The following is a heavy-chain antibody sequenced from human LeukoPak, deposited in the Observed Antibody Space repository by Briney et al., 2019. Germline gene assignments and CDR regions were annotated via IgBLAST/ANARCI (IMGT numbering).Heavy chain of an antibody. V-gene: IGHV3-21*01. CDR3: ARVVDSSGGSCYFASGY. Sequence: GGSLRLSCAASGFTFSSYSMNWVRQAPGKGLEWVSSISSSSSYIYYADSVKGRFTISRDNAKNSLYLQMNSLRAEDTAVYYCARVVDSSGGSCYFASGYWGQGTLVTVSS. J-gene: IGHJ4*02. D-gene: IGHD2-15*01. CDR2: ISSSSSYI. CDR1: GFTFSSYS.